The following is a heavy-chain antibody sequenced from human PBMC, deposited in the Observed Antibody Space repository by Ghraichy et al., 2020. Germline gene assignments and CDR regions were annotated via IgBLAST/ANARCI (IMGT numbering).Heavy chain of an antibody. CDR2: IHSGGNT. D-gene: IGHD4-23*01. CDR3: ATVDGGEFDC. Sequence: GGSLRLSCAASGFTVSSNYMTWVRQAPGKGLEWVSVIHSGGNTHYADSVKGRFTVSRDTSQNTLYLQMNSLRAEDTAVYYCATVDGGEFDCWGQGTLVTVSS. J-gene: IGHJ4*02. V-gene: IGHV3-53*01. CDR1: GFTVSSNY.